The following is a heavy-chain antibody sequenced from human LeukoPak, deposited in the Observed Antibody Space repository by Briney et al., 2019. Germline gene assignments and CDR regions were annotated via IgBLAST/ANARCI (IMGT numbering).Heavy chain of an antibody. CDR2: IKQDGSEK. Sequence: GGSLRLSCAASGFTFSSYWMSWVRQAPGKGLEWVANIKQDGSEKYYVDSVKGRFTISRDNAKNSLYLQMNSLRAEDTAVYYCAKTWGEGYVWGSYFDYWGQGTLVTVSS. CDR1: GFTFSSYW. V-gene: IGHV3-7*03. CDR3: AKTWGEGYVWGSYFDY. D-gene: IGHD3-16*01. J-gene: IGHJ4*02.